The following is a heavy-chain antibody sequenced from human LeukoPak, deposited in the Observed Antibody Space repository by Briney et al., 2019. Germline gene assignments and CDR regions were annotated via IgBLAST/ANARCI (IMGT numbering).Heavy chain of an antibody. D-gene: IGHD3-22*01. CDR1: GYSLTSYR. CDR2: IYPGDSDT. J-gene: IGHJ6*02. Sequence: GESLKISCKGSGYSLTSYRIGWVRQMPGKGLEWMGIIYPGDSDTRYSPSFQGQVTISADKSISTAYLQWSSLKASDTAMYYCARLSSAVYYDSTTGGAADVWGQGTTVTVSS. V-gene: IGHV5-51*01. CDR3: ARLSSAVYYDSTTGGAADV.